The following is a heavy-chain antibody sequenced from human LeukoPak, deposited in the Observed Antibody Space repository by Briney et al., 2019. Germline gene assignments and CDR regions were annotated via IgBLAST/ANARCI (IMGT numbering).Heavy chain of an antibody. D-gene: IGHD6-13*01. V-gene: IGHV4-30-2*01. J-gene: IGHJ4*02. CDR1: GGSDTSGAYS. Sequence: PSETLSLTCAVSGGSDTSGAYSWTWIRQPPGKGLEWIGYFYHSGSTYYNPSLKSRVTISVDRSKNQFSLKLGSVTAADTAVYYCASVPAAAHRGYFDFWGQGTLVTVSS. CDR2: FYHSGST. CDR3: ASVPAAAHRGYFDF.